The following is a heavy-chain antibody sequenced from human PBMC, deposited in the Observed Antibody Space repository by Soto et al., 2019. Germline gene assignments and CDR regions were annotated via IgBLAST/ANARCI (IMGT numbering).Heavy chain of an antibody. CDR3: AKRPNYYDQSGSQPWAFDS. V-gene: IGHV3-23*01. D-gene: IGHD3-22*01. CDR2: ISGSGGST. CDR1: GFTFDFYA. J-gene: IGHJ4*02. Sequence: GGSLRLSCAASGFTFDFYAMNWVRQAPGKGLEWVSGISGSGGSTYYADSVKGRFTISRDNSKNTLYLQMNSLRAADTAIYYCAKRPNYYDQSGSQPWAFDSWGQGNLVTVSS.